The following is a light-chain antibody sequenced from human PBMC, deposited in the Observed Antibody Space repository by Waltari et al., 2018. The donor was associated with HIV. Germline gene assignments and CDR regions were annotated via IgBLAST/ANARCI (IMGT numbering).Light chain of an antibody. CDR1: SSNIGRNS. CDR2: PCG. J-gene: IGLJ3*02. Sequence: QSVLTQPPSASGTPGQRVTISCSGSSSNIGRNSVSWFQQLPGTAPNLLTLPCGQRPPGVPDRFSGSKSGTAGSLAISGLQSDDEADYYCATWDDSLDGWLFGGGTKLTVL. V-gene: IGLV1-44*01. CDR3: ATWDDSLDGWL.